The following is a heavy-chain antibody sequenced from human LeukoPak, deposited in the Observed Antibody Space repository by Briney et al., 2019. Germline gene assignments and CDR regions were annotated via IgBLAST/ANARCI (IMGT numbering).Heavy chain of an antibody. CDR1: GYTFTSYG. J-gene: IGHJ4*02. Sequence: GASVKVSCKASGYTFTSYGISWVRQAPGQGLEWMGRIIPILGIANYAQKFQGRVTITADKSTSTAYMELSSLRSEDTAVYYCARDSITIFGVVISYGHEFDYWGQGTLVTVSS. CDR3: ARDSITIFGVVISYGHEFDY. D-gene: IGHD3-3*01. CDR2: IIPILGIA. V-gene: IGHV1-69*04.